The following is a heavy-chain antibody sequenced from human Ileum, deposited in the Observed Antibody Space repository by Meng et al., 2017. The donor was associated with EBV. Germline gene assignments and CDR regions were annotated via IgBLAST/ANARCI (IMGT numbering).Heavy chain of an antibody. J-gene: IGHJ4*02. V-gene: IGHV1-2*06. CDR1: GYTFTGYY. CDR3: VRANLGSADY. D-gene: IGHD7-27*01. Sequence: QVQLVQSGAEVKKPGASVKVSCKASGYTFTGYYMHWLRRAPGQGLEWVGRITPSSGGTTYAQKFQGRVTMTRDTSISTAYMELSSLRSDDAAIYYCVRANLGSADYWGQGTLVTVSS. CDR2: ITPSSGGT.